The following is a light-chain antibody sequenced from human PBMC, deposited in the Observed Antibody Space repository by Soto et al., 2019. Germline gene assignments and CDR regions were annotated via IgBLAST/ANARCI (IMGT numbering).Light chain of an antibody. CDR3: CSYESSTTYV. Sequence: QSALTQPASVSGSPGQSITISCTGTSSDVGSYNLVSWYQQHPGKAPKLMIYEGTKRPSGVSDSFSGSRSGNTASLTISGLQAEDEAAYYCCSYESSTTYVFGTGTKVTV. V-gene: IGLV2-23*01. CDR2: EGT. J-gene: IGLJ1*01. CDR1: SSDVGSYNL.